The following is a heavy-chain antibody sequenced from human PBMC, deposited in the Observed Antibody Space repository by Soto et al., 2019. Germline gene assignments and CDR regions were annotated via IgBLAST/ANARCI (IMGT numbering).Heavy chain of an antibody. J-gene: IGHJ6*02. D-gene: IGHD3-3*01. CDR2: ISGSGGST. CDR1: GFTFSSYA. CDR3: AKDLAPWYDFWSGYTVDQHYYYGMDV. Sequence: PGGSLRLSCAASGFTFSSYAMSWVRQAPGKGLEWVSAISGSGGSTYYADSVKGRFTISRDNSKNTLYLQMNSLRAEDTAVYYCAKDLAPWYDFWSGYTVDQHYYYGMDVWGQGTKVTVSS. V-gene: IGHV3-23*01.